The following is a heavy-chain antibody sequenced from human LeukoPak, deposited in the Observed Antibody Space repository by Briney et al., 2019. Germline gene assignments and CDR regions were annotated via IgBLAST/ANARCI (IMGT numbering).Heavy chain of an antibody. CDR2: INHSVST. Sequence: PSETLSLTCAVYGGSFSGYYWSRIRQPPGKGLEWIGEINHSVSTNYNPSLKSRVTISVDTSKNEFSLKLSSVTAADTAVYYCARAGIAAGRWFDPWGQGTLVTVSS. J-gene: IGHJ5*02. D-gene: IGHD6-13*01. V-gene: IGHV4-34*01. CDR1: GGSFSGYY. CDR3: ARAGIAAGRWFDP.